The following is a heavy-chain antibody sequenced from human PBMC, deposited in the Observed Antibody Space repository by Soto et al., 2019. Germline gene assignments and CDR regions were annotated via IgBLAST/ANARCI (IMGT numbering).Heavy chain of an antibody. CDR2: ISSSSSYI. V-gene: IGHV3-21*01. CDR3: ARDELLWFGEFEGYYYYYMDV. D-gene: IGHD3-10*01. CDR1: GFTFSSYS. Sequence: GGSLRLSCAASGFTFSSYSMNWVRQAPGKGLEWVSSISSSSSYIYYADSVKGHFTIARDNAKNYLYLQMNSLRAEETAVYYYARDELLWFGEFEGYYYYYMDVWGKGTTVTVSS. J-gene: IGHJ6*03.